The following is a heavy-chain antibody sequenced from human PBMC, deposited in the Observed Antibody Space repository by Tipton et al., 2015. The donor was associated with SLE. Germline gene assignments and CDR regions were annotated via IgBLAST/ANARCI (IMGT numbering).Heavy chain of an antibody. CDR3: ARVRVDTAMGVFDF. CDR1: GYTFTTYG. V-gene: IGHV1-18*01. J-gene: IGHJ4*02. D-gene: IGHD5-18*01. CDR2: ISTYNGNT. Sequence: QVQLVQSGAEVKKPGASVKVSCTASGYTFTTYGISWVRQAPGQGLEWMGWISTYNGNTNYAQKLQGRVTMTSDTSTSTAYMELRSLRSDDTAIYYCARVRVDTAMGVFDFWGQGTLVTVSS.